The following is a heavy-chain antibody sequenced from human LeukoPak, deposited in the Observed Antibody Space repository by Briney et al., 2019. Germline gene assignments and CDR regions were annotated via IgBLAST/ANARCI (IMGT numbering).Heavy chain of an antibody. CDR1: GFTFSSYE. V-gene: IGHV3-48*03. CDR2: ISSSGSTI. CDR3: ARLRIAVAAYFDY. J-gene: IGHJ4*02. Sequence: GGSLRLSCAASGFTFSSYEMNWVRQAPGKGLEWVSYISSSGSTIYYADSVKGRFTISRDNAKNSLYLQINSLRAEDTAVYYSARLRIAVAAYFDYWGQGTLVTVSS. D-gene: IGHD6-19*01.